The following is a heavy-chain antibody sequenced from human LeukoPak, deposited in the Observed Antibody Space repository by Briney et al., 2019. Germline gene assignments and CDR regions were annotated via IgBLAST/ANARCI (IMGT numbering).Heavy chain of an antibody. V-gene: IGHV3-21*01. CDR3: ARGSRDCANDVCYAFDI. D-gene: IGHD2-8*01. CDR2: ISSSSSYI. Sequence: PGGSLRLSCAASGFTFSSNTMNWVRQAPGKGLEWVSSISSSSSYIYHADSVKGRFTISRDNAKKSLYLQMNSLRAEDTAVYYCARGSRDCANDVCYAFDIWGQGTVVTVSS. CDR1: GFTFSSNT. J-gene: IGHJ3*02.